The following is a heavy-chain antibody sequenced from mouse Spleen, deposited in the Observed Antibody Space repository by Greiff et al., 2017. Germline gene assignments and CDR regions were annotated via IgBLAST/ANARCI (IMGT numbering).Heavy chain of an antibody. J-gene: IGHJ4*01. CDR1: GYTFTDYN. Sequence: VQLQQSGPELVKPGASVKIPCKASGYTFTDYNMDWVKQSPGKGLEWIGDINPNNGGTNYNQKFKGKATLTVDKSSSTAYMELRSLTSEDTAVYYCASFIRNAMDYWGQGTSVTVSS. CDR2: INPNNGGT. V-gene: IGHV1-18*01. D-gene: IGHD1-1*01. CDR3: ASFIRNAMDY.